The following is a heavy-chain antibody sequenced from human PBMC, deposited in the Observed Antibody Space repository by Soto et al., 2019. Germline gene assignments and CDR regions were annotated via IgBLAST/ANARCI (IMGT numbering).Heavy chain of an antibody. CDR1: GFTFSSYG. CDR2: ISSDGSNK. J-gene: IGHJ6*02. D-gene: IGHD1-26*01. Sequence: QVQLVESGGGVVQPGRSLRLSCAASGFTFSSYGMHWVRQAPGKGLEWVAVISSDGSNKYYADSVKGRFTISRDNSKNTLYLHMNSLRAEYTAVYYCANSPVVGRRYYYYYYGMDVWGQGTTVTVSS. CDR3: ANSPVVGRRYYYYYYGMDV. V-gene: IGHV3-30*18.